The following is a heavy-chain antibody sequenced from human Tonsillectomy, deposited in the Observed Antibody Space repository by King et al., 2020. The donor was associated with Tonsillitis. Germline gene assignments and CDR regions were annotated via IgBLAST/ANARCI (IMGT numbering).Heavy chain of an antibody. CDR3: ARSLFVPAVQSEFWFDP. D-gene: IGHD2-2*01. CDR2: INPNSGNT. V-gene: IGHV1-8*01. J-gene: IGHJ5*02. Sequence: QLVQSGAEVKRPGASVKVSCTASGYTFTTYDINWVRQATGQGLEWMGWINPNSGNTGYAQKFQGRVTMTGNTSTSTAYMELSSLRSEDTAVYYCARSLFVPAVQSEFWFDPWGQGTLVTVSS. CDR1: GYTFTTYD.